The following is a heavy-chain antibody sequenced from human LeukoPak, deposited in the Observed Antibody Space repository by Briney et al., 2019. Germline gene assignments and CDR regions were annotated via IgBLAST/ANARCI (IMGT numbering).Heavy chain of an antibody. CDR2: ISVSGSRT. V-gene: IGHV3-48*04. D-gene: IGHD3-9*01. CDR3: ARGVVRYFDY. Sequence: GGSLRLPCAASGFTFCSFSLNWVRQAPGTGLEWVAYISVSGSRTSYADSVQGRFTISRDNAKNSLYLQMNSLRAEDTAVYYCARGVVRYFDYWGQGALVTVSS. J-gene: IGHJ4*02. CDR1: GFTFCSFS.